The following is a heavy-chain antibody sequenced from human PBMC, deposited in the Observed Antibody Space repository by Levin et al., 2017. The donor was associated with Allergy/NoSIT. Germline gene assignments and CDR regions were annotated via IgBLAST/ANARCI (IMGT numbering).Heavy chain of an antibody. CDR1: GGSISSSSYY. CDR3: ARQGALSMTTPLEWNFDL. J-gene: IGHJ2*01. Sequence: PSETLSLTCTVSGGSISSSSYYWGWIRQPPGKGLEWIGSIYYSGSTYYNPSLKSRVTISVDTSKNQFSLKLSSVTAADTAVYYCARQGALSMTTPLEWNFDLWGRGTLVTVSS. D-gene: IGHD4-11*01. V-gene: IGHV4-39*01. CDR2: IYYSGST.